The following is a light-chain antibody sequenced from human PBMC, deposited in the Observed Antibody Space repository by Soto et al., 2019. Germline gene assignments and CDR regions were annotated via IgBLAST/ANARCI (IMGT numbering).Light chain of an antibody. CDR2: AAS. Sequence: DIQMTQSPSSLSASVGDTVTITCRASQGISNYLAWYQQKPGQVPNLLIYAASTLQSGVPSRFSGSGSGTDFTLTISSLRPEDVATYYCQKYSKATRTFGQGTKVEI. J-gene: IGKJ1*01. CDR3: QKYSKATRT. V-gene: IGKV1-27*01. CDR1: QGISNY.